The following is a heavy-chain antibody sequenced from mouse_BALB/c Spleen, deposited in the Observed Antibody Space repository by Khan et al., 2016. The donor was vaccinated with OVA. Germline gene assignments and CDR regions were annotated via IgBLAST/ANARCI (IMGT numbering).Heavy chain of an antibody. D-gene: IGHD1-1*01. V-gene: IGHV3-2*02. CDR2: ISYSGNT. CDR3: ARVYGGDFDY. CDR1: GYSITSDYA. J-gene: IGHJ2*01. Sequence: VQLNESGPGLVKPSQSLSLTCTVTGYSITSDYAWNWIRQFPGNKLEWMGFISYSGNTNYNPSLKSRISITRDTTKNQFFLQLNSVTIEDTATYYCARVYGGDFDYGGQGTTLTVSS.